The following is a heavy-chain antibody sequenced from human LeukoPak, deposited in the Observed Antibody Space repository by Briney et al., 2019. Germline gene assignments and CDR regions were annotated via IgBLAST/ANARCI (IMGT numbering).Heavy chain of an antibody. CDR2: ISSSSSAI. V-gene: IGHV3-48*02. J-gene: IGHJ5*02. Sequence: GGSLRLSCAASGFTFSSYSMNWVRQAPGKGLEWVSYISSSSSAIYYADSVKGRFTISRDNAKNSLYLQMNSLRDEDTAVYYCAALAYYDSSGLPPWGQGTLVTVPS. CDR1: GFTFSSYS. D-gene: IGHD3-22*01. CDR3: AALAYYDSSGLPP.